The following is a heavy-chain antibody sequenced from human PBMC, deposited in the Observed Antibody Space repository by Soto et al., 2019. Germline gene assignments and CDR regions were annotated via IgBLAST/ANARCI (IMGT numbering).Heavy chain of an antibody. D-gene: IGHD6-13*01. V-gene: IGHV3-33*01. CDR2: IWYDGSNK. CDR1: GFTFSSYG. Sequence: QVQLVESGGGVVQPGRSLRLSCAASGFTFSSYGMHWVRQAPGKGLEWVAVIWYDGSNKYYADSVKGRFTISRDNSKNTLYRQMNSLRAEDTAVYYCARDIYSSSWYRRYYYYYGMDVWGQGTTVTVSS. J-gene: IGHJ6*02. CDR3: ARDIYSSSWYRRYYYYYGMDV.